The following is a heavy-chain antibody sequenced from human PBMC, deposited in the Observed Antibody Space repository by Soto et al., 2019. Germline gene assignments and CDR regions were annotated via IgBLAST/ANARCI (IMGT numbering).Heavy chain of an antibody. CDR3: AAFKGSGYYFSEDYYGMDV. J-gene: IGHJ6*02. CDR1: GFTFTSSA. V-gene: IGHV1-58*01. Sequence: ASVKVSCKASGFTFTSSAVQWVRQARGQRLEWIGWIVVGSGNTNYAQKFQERVTITRDMSTSTAYMELSSLRSEDTAVYYCAAFKGSGYYFSEDYYGMDVWGQGTTVTVSS. D-gene: IGHD3-3*01. CDR2: IVVGSGNT.